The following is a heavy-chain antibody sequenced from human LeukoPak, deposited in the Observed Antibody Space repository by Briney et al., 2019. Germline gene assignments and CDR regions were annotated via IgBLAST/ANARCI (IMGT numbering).Heavy chain of an antibody. CDR3: ARDFLTMVRDPYDRGV. CDR1: GFTFSSYA. D-gene: IGHD3-10*01. Sequence: GGSLRLSCAASGFTFSSYAMHWVRQAPGKGLEWVAVISYDGSNKYYADSVKGRFTISRDNSKNTLYLQMNSLRAEGTAVYYCARDFLTMVRDPYDRGVWGQGPTVSVS. CDR2: ISYDGSNK. J-gene: IGHJ6*01. V-gene: IGHV3-30-3*01.